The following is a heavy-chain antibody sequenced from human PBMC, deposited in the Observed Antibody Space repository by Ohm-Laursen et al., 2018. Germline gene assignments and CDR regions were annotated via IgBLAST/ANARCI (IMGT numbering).Heavy chain of an antibody. J-gene: IGHJ4*02. Sequence: SLRLSCAASGFTFSSYGMHWVRQAPGKGLEWVAVISYDGSNKYYADSVKGRFTVSRDNFKNTVDLQMNSVRAEDTAVYYCAKPTVGANSFLIDFWGQGTLVTVSS. V-gene: IGHV3-30*18. CDR2: ISYDGSNK. CDR3: AKPTVGANSFLIDF. CDR1: GFTFSSYG. D-gene: IGHD1-26*01.